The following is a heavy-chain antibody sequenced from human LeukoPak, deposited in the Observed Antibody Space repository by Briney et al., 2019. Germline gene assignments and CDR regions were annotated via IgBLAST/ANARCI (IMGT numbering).Heavy chain of an antibody. J-gene: IGHJ5*02. CDR2: IYYSGST. Sequence: SETLSLTCTVSGGSINSGDYYWSWIRQPPGKGLEWIGYIYYSGSTYYNPSLKSRVTISVDTSKRQFSLKLSSVTAADTAVCYCARAARAVPGTCNWFDPWGQGTLVTVSS. CDR3: ARAARAVPGTCNWFDP. CDR1: GGSINSGDYY. V-gene: IGHV4-30-4*01. D-gene: IGHD6-13*01.